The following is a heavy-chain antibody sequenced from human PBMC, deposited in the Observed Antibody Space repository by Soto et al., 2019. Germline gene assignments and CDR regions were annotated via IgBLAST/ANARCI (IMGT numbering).Heavy chain of an antibody. D-gene: IGHD4-17*01. CDR2: IIPRSATS. CDR1: GDTFGTYT. CDR3: AREGLVLVPTTVNSDYYYYAMDV. V-gene: IGHV1-69*13. Sequence: SVKVCWKASGDTFGTYTITWMQQAPGQGLEWMGGIIPRSATSNYAQKFQGRVTITADASTSTAYMELSSLRSEDTAVYYCAREGLVLVPTTVNSDYYYYAMDVWGQGTAVTVSS. J-gene: IGHJ6*02.